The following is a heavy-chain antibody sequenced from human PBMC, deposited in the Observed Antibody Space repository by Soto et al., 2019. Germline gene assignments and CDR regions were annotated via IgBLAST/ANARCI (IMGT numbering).Heavy chain of an antibody. D-gene: IGHD2-21*01. CDR2: IYPADSNS. Sequence: SLKISCKASGYSFTTYWIAWVRQMPGKGLEWMGIIYPADSNSRYSPSFQGHVTISADKSINTAFLQWSSLRASDSAIYYCARHASSTTSDHDYSAMDVWGLGITVTVSS. J-gene: IGHJ6*02. CDR1: GYSFTTYW. CDR3: ARHASSTTSDHDYSAMDV. V-gene: IGHV5-51*01.